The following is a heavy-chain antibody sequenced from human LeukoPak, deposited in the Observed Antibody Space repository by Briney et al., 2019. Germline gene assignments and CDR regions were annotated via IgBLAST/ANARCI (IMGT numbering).Heavy chain of an antibody. CDR2: VYPGDSDT. CDR1: GYSFSTYW. V-gene: IGHV5-51*01. Sequence: PGESLKISCKGSGYSFSTYWIAWVRQMAGKGLAWRGIVYPGDSDTRYSPSFQGQVTISVDKSITTAYLQWSSLKASDTDMYYCARRGDSTFDPWGQGTLVTVSS. J-gene: IGHJ5*02. CDR3: ARRGDSTFDP. D-gene: IGHD2-21*02.